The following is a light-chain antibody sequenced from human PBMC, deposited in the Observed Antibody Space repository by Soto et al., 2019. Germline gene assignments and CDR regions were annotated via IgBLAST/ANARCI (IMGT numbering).Light chain of an antibody. CDR1: QSVRSY. J-gene: IGKJ3*01. V-gene: IGKV3-11*01. CDR2: DAS. Sequence: EIVLTQSPATLSLSPGERATLSCRASQSVRSYLAWYQQKPGQAPRLLMYDASNRASGIPARLSGSGSGTDFTLTISSLEPEDFAVYYCQQRSNGLTFGPGTKVDIK. CDR3: QQRSNGLT.